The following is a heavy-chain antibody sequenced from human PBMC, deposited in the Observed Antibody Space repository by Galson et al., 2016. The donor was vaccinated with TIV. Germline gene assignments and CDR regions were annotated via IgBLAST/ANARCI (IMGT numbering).Heavy chain of an antibody. CDR2: TSGRSDYT. CDR3: AGVLRGDPIDY. Sequence: SLRLSCAASGFTFRDYYMTWIRQAPGTGLEWISYTSGRSDYTRYADSVKGRFTISKDNAKNSLYLQMNSLRPEDTGVYYCAGVLRGDPIDYWGQGTLVTVSS. V-gene: IGHV3-11*06. CDR1: GFTFRDYY. J-gene: IGHJ4*02.